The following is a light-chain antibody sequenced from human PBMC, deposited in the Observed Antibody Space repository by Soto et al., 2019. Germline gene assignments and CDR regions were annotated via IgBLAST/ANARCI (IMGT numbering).Light chain of an antibody. CDR3: QQSYSSPPT. Sequence: DIQMTQSPSFLSASVGDRVTITCRASQAISNYLNWYQQKPGKAPNLLIFAASSLQSGVPSRFSGSRSGPDFTLTISSLQPEDFATYYCQQSYSSPPTFGQGTKVDIK. CDR1: QAISNY. J-gene: IGKJ1*01. CDR2: AAS. V-gene: IGKV1-39*01.